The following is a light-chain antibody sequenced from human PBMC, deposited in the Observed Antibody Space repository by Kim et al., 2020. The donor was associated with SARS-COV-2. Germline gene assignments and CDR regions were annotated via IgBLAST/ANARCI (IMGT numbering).Light chain of an antibody. V-gene: IGLV3-1*01. CDR1: KLGDKY. CDR2: RDT. Sequence: SYELTQPPSVSVSPGQTASITCSGDKLGDKYACWYQQKPGQSPVLVIYRDTKRPSGIPERFSGSNSGNTATLTISGTQGMDEADYYCQAWDSSIVVFGGG. J-gene: IGLJ2*01. CDR3: QAWDSSIVV.